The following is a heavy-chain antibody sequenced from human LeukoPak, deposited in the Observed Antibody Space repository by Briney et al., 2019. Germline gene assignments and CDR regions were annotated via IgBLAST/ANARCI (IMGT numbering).Heavy chain of an antibody. CDR1: GGSISSSSYY. CDR2: IYTSGST. Sequence: SETLSLTCSVSGGSISSSSYYWSWIRQPAGKGLEWIGRIYTSGSTNYNPSLKSRVTMSVDTSKNQFSLKLSSVTAADTAVYYCARDPDDYGGNSGWSIWGQGTMVTVSS. J-gene: IGHJ3*02. CDR3: ARDPDDYGGNSGWSI. D-gene: IGHD4-23*01. V-gene: IGHV4-61*02.